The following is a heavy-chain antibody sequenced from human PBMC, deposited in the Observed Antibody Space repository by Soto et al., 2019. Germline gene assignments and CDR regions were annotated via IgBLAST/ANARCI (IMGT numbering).Heavy chain of an antibody. CDR3: ARQIYDSDTGPNFQYYFDS. V-gene: IGHV5-51*01. CDR2: MYPDDSDI. D-gene: IGHD3-22*01. Sequence: PGESLKISCKASGYSFSFYWIGWVRQMPGKGLEWMAIMYPDDSDIRYSPSFRGHVTISATKSITTVFLQWSSLRASDTAMYYCARQIYDSDTGPNFQYYFDSWGQGTPVTAPQ. J-gene: IGHJ4*02. CDR1: GYSFSFYW.